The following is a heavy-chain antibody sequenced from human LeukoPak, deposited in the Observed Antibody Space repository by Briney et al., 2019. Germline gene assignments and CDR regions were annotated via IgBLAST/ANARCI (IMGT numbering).Heavy chain of an antibody. CDR3: ARSGGKLDY. Sequence: SETLSLTCTVSGGSVSSGSHYWSWIRQPPGKGLEWIGYIYYSGSTYYNPSLKSRVTISVDTSKNQFSLKLSSVTAADTAVYYCARSGGKLDYWGQGTLVTVSS. CDR2: IYYSGST. J-gene: IGHJ4*02. D-gene: IGHD4-23*01. V-gene: IGHV4-61*01. CDR1: GGSVSSGSHY.